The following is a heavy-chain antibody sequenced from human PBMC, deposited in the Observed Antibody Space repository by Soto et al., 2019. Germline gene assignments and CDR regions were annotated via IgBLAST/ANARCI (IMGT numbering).Heavy chain of an antibody. Sequence: SETLSLTCTVSVGSISSGGYYWSWIRQHPGKGLEWIGYIYYSGSTDYNPSLKSRVTISVDTSKNQFSLKLSSVTAADTAVYHCASQLYDYVWGSYRYTGWFDTGGQGTLATASA. D-gene: IGHD3-16*02. V-gene: IGHV4-31*03. CDR2: IYYSGST. CDR1: VGSISSGGYY. J-gene: IGHJ5*02. CDR3: ASQLYDYVWGSYRYTGWFDT.